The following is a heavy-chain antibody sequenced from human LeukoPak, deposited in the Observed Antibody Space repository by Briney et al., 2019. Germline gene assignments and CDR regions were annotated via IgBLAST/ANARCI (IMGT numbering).Heavy chain of an antibody. CDR2: ISWDGGST. J-gene: IGHJ3*02. CDR1: GFTFDDYT. D-gene: IGHD1-26*01. Sequence: GGSLRLSCAASGFTFDDYTMHWVRQAPGKGLEWVSLISWDGGSTYYADSVKGRFTISRDNAKNSLYLQMNSLRAEDTALYYCAKDIRWELRSAFDIWGQGTMVTVSS. CDR3: AKDIRWELRSAFDI. V-gene: IGHV3-43*01.